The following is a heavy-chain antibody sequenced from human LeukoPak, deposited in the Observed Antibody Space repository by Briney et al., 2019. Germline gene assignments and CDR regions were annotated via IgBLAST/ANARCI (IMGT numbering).Heavy chain of an antibody. CDR1: GGSFSGYY. CDR3: ARGQHPTGYCSSTSCYHFDY. Sequence: SETLSHTCAVYGGSFSGYYWSWIRQPPGKGLEWIGEINHSGSTNYNPSLKSRVTISVDTSRNQFSLKLSSVTAADTAVYYCARGQHPTGYCSSTSCYHFDYWGQGTLVTVSS. V-gene: IGHV4-34*01. D-gene: IGHD2-2*01. J-gene: IGHJ4*02. CDR2: INHSGST.